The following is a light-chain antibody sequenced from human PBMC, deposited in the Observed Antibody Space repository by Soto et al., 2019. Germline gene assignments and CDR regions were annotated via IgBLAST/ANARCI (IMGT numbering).Light chain of an antibody. Sequence: EVVMTQSPATLSVSPREGVTLSCRANQGIGDTLAWYQHKPGQTPRLLIYDTSTRATGVPARFSGSRSGPEFTLTIHSLQSVVFTIYYCQPYKYWPLTFGGGTKVESK. CDR1: QGIGDT. CDR2: DTS. CDR3: QPYKYWPLT. V-gene: IGKV3-15*01. J-gene: IGKJ4*01.